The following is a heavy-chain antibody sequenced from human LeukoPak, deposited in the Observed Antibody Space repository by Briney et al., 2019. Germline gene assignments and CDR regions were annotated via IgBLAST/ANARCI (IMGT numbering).Heavy chain of an antibody. Sequence: GGSLRLSCAASGFTFSSYGMHWVRQAPGKGLEWVSSISSSSSYIYYADSVKGRFTISRDNAKNSLYLQMNSLRAEDTAVYYSARAILWFGELRPHAFDIWGQGTMVTVSS. CDR1: GFTFSSYG. CDR3: ARAILWFGELRPHAFDI. J-gene: IGHJ3*02. D-gene: IGHD3-10*01. V-gene: IGHV3-21*01. CDR2: ISSSSSYI.